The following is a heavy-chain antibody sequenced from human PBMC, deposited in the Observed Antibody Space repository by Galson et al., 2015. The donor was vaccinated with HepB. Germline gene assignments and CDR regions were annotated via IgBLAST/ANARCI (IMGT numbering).Heavy chain of an antibody. V-gene: IGHV4-38-2*02. CDR3: ARALVVITGSGSNNWFDP. D-gene: IGHD3-22*01. CDR2: IYHSGST. Sequence: SETLSLTCTVSGYSISSGYYWGWIRQPPGKGLEWIGSIYHSGSTYYNPSLKSRVTTSVDTSKNQFSLKLSSVTAADTAVYYCARALVVITGSGSNNWFDPWGQGTLVTASS. J-gene: IGHJ5*02. CDR1: GYSISSGYY.